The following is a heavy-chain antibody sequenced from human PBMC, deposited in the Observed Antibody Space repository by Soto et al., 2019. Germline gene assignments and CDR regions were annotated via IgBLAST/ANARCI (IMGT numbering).Heavy chain of an antibody. J-gene: IGHJ6*02. CDR2: INPSGGST. CDR3: ARDKDRLQLGGNYYYILDV. D-gene: IGHD5-12*01. CDR1: GYTFTSYS. Sequence: ASVKVSCKASGYTFTSYSMHWVRQAPGQGLEWMGIINPSGGSTSYAQKFQGRVTITADESTSTAYMELSGLKSDDTAVYYCARDKDRLQLGGNYYYILDVWGQGTTVTVSS. V-gene: IGHV1-46*01.